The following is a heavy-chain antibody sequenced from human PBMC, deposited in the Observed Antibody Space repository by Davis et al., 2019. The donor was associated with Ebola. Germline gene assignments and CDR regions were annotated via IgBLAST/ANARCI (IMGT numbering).Heavy chain of an antibody. CDR3: ARESGFYLDESYYM. D-gene: IGHD3-9*01. CDR1: GYSFTGYS. V-gene: IGHV1-2*06. CDR2: INPNSGDT. Sequence: ASVKVSCKASGYSFTGYSIHWVRQAPGQGLEWMGRINPNSGDTDYAQKFEGRVTMTRDTSINTAYMELSRLGSDDTAFYYCARESGFYLDESYYMWGPGPMVTVSS. J-gene: IGHJ3*02.